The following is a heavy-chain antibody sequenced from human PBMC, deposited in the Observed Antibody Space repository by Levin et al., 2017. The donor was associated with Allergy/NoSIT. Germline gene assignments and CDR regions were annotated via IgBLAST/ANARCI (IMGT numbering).Heavy chain of an antibody. V-gene: IGHV4-34*01. D-gene: IGHD3-10*01. CDR3: ARIWFGEFRDVFDI. J-gene: IGHJ3*02. Sequence: SETLSLTCGVHGSFSGYYRSWIRQPPGKGLEWIGEISHSGSTNYNASLKSRVTISVDTSKNQFSLRLSSVTAADTAVYYCARIWFGEFRDVFDIWGQGTMVTVSS. CDR2: ISHSGST. CDR1: GSFSGYY.